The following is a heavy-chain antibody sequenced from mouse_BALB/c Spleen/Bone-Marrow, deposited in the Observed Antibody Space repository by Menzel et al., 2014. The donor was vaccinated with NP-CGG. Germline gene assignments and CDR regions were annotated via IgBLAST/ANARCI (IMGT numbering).Heavy chain of an antibody. D-gene: IGHD1-1*01. CDR2: INPSNGRT. CDR3: ARRTTTVVATDY. J-gene: IGHJ2*01. CDR1: GYTFTSYW. Sequence: QVQLQQSGAELVEPGASVKLSCKASGYTFTSYWMHWVKQRPGQGLEWIGEINPSNGRTNYNEKFKSKATLTVDKSSSTAYMQLSSLTSEDSAVYYCARRTTTVVATDYWGQGTTVTVSS. V-gene: IGHV1S81*02.